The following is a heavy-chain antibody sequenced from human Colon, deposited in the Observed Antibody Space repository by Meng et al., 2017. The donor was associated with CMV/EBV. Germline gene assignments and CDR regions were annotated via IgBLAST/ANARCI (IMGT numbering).Heavy chain of an antibody. Sequence: SLKISCAASGFNLQDYAMHWVRQAPGKGLEWVAGISWNSNSIDYADSVKGRFTISRDNAQNSLYLQMNSLRVEDTALYFCAKPQDSGGDYYSGTGDAFDVWGQGTLVTVSS. D-gene: IGHD3-22*01. CDR3: AKPQDSGGDYYSGTGDAFDV. CDR1: GFNLQDYA. CDR2: ISWNSNSI. J-gene: IGHJ4*02. V-gene: IGHV3-9*01.